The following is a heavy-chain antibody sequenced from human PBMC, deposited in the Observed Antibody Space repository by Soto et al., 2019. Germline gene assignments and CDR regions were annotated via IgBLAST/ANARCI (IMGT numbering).Heavy chain of an antibody. V-gene: IGHV3-15*01. CDR2: IKSKTDGGTT. D-gene: IGHD5-12*01. CDR3: TTDVYSGYGTGGYYYYMDV. CDR1: GFTFSNAW. J-gene: IGHJ6*03. Sequence: GGSLRLSCAASGFTFSNAWMSWVRQAPGKGLEWVGRIKSKTDGGTTDYAAPVKGRFTISRDDSKNTLYLQMNSLKTEDTAVYYCTTDVYSGYGTGGYYYYMDVWGKGTTVTVSS.